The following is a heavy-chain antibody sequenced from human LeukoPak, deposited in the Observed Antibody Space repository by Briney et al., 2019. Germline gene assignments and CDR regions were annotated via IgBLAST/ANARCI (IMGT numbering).Heavy chain of an antibody. CDR1: GGSFSGYY. Sequence: SETLSLTCAVYGGSFSGYYWSWIRQPPGKGLEWIGEINHSGSTNYNPSLKSRVTISVDTSKNQFSLKLSSVTAADTAVYYCARRAVPNYYGSGYLSYRPFDYWGQGTLVTVSS. J-gene: IGHJ4*02. V-gene: IGHV4-34*01. D-gene: IGHD3-10*01. CDR2: INHSGST. CDR3: ARRAVPNYYGSGYLSYRPFDY.